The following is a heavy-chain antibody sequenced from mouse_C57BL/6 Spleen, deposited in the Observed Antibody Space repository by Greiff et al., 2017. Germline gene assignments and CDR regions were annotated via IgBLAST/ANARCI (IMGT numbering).Heavy chain of an antibody. CDR2: IYPGDGDT. CDR1: GYAFSSSW. Sequence: QVQLQQSGPELVKPGASVKISCKASGYAFSSSWMNWVKQRPGKGLEWIGRIYPGDGDTNYNGKFKGKATLTADKSSSTAYMQLSSLTSEDSAVYFCARRGNYDYGYWYFDVWGTGTTVTVSS. V-gene: IGHV1-82*01. D-gene: IGHD2-4*01. J-gene: IGHJ1*03. CDR3: ARRGNYDYGYWYFDV.